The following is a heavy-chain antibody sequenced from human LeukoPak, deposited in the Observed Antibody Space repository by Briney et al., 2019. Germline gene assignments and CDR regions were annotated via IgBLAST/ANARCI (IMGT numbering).Heavy chain of an antibody. D-gene: IGHD2-2*01. CDR3: ARDPEGMPVVVVPAAPFDY. CDR2: ISSSSSYI. V-gene: IGHV3-21*01. CDR1: GFTFSSYS. Sequence: PGGSLRLSCAASGFTFSSYSMNWVRQAPGKGLEWLSSISSSSSYIYYADSVKGRFTISRDNAKNSLYLQMNSLRAEDTAVYYCARDPEGMPVVVVPAAPFDYWGQGTLVTVSS. J-gene: IGHJ4*02.